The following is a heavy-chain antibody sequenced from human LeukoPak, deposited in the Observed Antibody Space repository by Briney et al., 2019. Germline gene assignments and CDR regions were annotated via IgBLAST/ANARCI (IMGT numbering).Heavy chain of an antibody. CDR2: IYHSGST. V-gene: IGHV4-38-2*02. Sequence: SETLSLTCTVSGYSISSGYYWGWIRQPPGKGLEWIGSIYHSGSTYYNPSLKSRVTISVDTSKNQFSLKLSSVTAADTAVYYCARVGDYYDSSGYYHLYFQHWGQGTLVTVSS. J-gene: IGHJ1*01. CDR1: GYSISSGYY. CDR3: ARVGDYYDSSGYYHLYFQH. D-gene: IGHD3-22*01.